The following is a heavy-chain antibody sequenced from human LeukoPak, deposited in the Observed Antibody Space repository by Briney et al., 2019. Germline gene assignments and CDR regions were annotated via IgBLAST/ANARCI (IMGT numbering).Heavy chain of an antibody. CDR2: ISSSSSYI. D-gene: IGHD6-13*01. J-gene: IGHJ4*02. Sequence: GGSLRLSCAASGFTFSSYSMNWVRQARGKGVEGVSSISSSSSYIYYADSVKGRFTISRDNAKNSLYLQMNSLRAEDTAVYYCARVTVSSAGTEWGQGTLVAVSS. CDR1: GFTFSSYS. V-gene: IGHV3-21*01. CDR3: ARVTVSSAGTE.